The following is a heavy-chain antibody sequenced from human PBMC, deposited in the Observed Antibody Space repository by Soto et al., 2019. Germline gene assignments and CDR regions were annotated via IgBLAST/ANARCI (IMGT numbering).Heavy chain of an antibody. CDR1: SYTLAEVS. Sequence: VKVSCRVSSYTLAEVSMHCVRKTPGKGFEWMGGFEPEYGETIYAQKFQGRVTMTEDTSTDTAYMELSSLRSEDTAVYYCAPLGVAVAGMNGYFDYWGQGTLVTVSS. J-gene: IGHJ4*02. CDR3: APLGVAVAGMNGYFDY. V-gene: IGHV1-24*01. D-gene: IGHD6-19*01. CDR2: FEPEYGET.